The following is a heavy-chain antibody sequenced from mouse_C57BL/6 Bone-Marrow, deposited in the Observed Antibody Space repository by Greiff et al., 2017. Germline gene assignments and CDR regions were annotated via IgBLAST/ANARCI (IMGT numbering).Heavy chain of an antibody. CDR2: IYPGDGDT. Sequence: QVQLQQSGPELVKPGASVKISCKASGYAFSSSWMNWVKQRPGQGLEWIGRIYPGDGDTSYNGKFKGKATLTADKSSSTAYMQLSSLTSEDSAVCFCAKFDSSSLPDYWGQGTTLTVSS. CDR1: GYAFSSSW. V-gene: IGHV1-82*01. D-gene: IGHD3-2*02. J-gene: IGHJ2*01. CDR3: AKFDSSSLPDY.